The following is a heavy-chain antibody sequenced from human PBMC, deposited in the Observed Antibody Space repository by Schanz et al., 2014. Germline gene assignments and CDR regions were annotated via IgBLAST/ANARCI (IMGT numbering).Heavy chain of an antibody. V-gene: IGHV3-23*04. CDR2: ISGNGGST. J-gene: IGHJ4*02. CDR3: AKVREWWPYYFDY. Sequence: VQLVESGGGLVKPGGSLRLSCGASGFTFTTNAMSWVRQPPGKGLEWVSAISGNGGSTYFADSVKGRFTISRDNSDNTLFLQMNSLRAEDTAVYYCAKVREWWPYYFDYWGQGTLVTVSS. D-gene: IGHD2-15*01. CDR1: GFTFTTNA.